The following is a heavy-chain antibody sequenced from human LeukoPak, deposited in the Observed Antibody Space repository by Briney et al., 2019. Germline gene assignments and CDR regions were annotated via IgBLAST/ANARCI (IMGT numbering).Heavy chain of an antibody. D-gene: IGHD3-22*01. V-gene: IGHV3-9*03. CDR2: ISGNSGSI. CDR1: GFTFDDYA. Sequence: GGSLRLSCAASGFTFDDYAMHWVRQAPGQGLEWVSGISGNSGSIDYADSVKGRFTISRDNAKNSLYLQMNSLRAEDMALYYCAKRDSSDAFDIWGQGSMVTVSS. J-gene: IGHJ3*02. CDR3: AKRDSSDAFDI.